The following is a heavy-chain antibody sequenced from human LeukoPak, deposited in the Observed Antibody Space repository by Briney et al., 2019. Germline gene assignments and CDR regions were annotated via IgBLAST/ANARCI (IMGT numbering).Heavy chain of an antibody. V-gene: IGHV3-74*01. CDR1: GFTFSRYW. J-gene: IGHJ3*02. Sequence: GGSLRLSCAVSGFTFSRYWMHWVRHAPGKGLVGVSRINTDGSNTTYADSVKGRFSISRDNAKNTLYLQMNSLGAEDTAVYYCARSGGTYSFDMWGQGTMVTVSS. D-gene: IGHD1-26*01. CDR3: ARSGGTYSFDM. CDR2: INTDGSNT.